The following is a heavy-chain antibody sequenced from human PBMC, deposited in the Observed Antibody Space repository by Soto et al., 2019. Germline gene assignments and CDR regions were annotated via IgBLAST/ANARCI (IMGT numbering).Heavy chain of an antibody. CDR3: AKDMLLFGVVIPYAFDI. V-gene: IGHV3-9*01. CDR1: GFTFDDYA. J-gene: IGHJ3*02. D-gene: IGHD3-3*01. CDR2: ISWNSGSI. Sequence: PGGSLRLSCAASGFTFDDYAMHWVRQAPGKGLEWVSGISWNSGSIGYADSVKGRFTISRDNAKNSLYLQMNSLRAEDTALYYCAKDMLLFGVVIPYAFDIWGQGTMVTVSS.